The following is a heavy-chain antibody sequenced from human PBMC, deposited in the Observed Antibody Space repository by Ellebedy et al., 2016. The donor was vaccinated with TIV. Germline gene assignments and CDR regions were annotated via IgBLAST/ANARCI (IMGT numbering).Heavy chain of an antibody. Sequence: GESLKISXEASGFIFNGYWMSWVRQAPGKGLEWVSSISSSSTYIYSADSVKGRFTISRDNAKASLYLQMNSLRTEDTAVYYCARDLLRAYGMDVWGQGTTVTVSS. V-gene: IGHV3-21*01. CDR3: ARDLLRAYGMDV. CDR2: ISSSSTYI. J-gene: IGHJ6*02. CDR1: GFIFNGYW.